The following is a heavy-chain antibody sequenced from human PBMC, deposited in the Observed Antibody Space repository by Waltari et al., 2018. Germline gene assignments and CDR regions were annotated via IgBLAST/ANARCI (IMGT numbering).Heavy chain of an antibody. CDR1: GYTFSSYA. J-gene: IGHJ4*02. Sequence: EVQLLESGGGLVQPGGSLRLSCAASGYTFSSYAMTWVRQAPGKGRVWVSAISGIGDRTYYADSAKGRFTISRDNSKNTLNLQMNSLRGEDTAIYYCAKGVNTMTTGGDYWSQGTLVTVSS. CDR3: AKGVNTMTTGGDY. D-gene: IGHD4-17*01. V-gene: IGHV3-23*01. CDR2: ISGIGDRT.